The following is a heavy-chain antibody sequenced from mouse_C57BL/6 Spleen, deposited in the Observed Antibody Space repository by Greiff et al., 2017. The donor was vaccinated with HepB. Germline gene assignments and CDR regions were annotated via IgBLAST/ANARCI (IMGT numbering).Heavy chain of an antibody. CDR1: GYAFSSSW. D-gene: IGHD2-3*01. CDR3: APYDGGFAY. V-gene: IGHV1-82*01. CDR2: IYPGDGDT. J-gene: IGHJ3*01. Sequence: QVQLQQSGPELVKPGASVKISCKASGYAFSSSWMNWVKQRPGKGLEWIGRIYPGDGDTNYNGKFKGKATLTADKSSSTAYMQLSSLTSEDSAVYFCAPYDGGFAYWGQGTLVTVSA.